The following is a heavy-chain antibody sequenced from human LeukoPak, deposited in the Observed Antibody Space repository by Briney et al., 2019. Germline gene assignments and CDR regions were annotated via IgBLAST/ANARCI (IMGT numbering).Heavy chain of an antibody. V-gene: IGHV4-30-4*08. Sequence: SETLSLTCAVSGYSISSGYYWGWIRQPPGKGLEWIGYIYYSGSTYYNPSLKSRVTISVDTSKNQFSLKLSSVTAADTAVYYCARGSIVGATLEFDPWGQGTLVTVSS. CDR1: GYSISSGYY. CDR2: IYYSGST. J-gene: IGHJ5*02. CDR3: ARGSIVGATLEFDP. D-gene: IGHD1-26*01.